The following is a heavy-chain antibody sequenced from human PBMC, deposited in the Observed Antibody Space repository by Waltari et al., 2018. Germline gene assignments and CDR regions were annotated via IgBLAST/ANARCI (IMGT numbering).Heavy chain of an antibody. V-gene: IGHV3-66*02. CDR2: RYSGGTA. CDR3: ARDLGMIRGVSENFYYGMDV. CDR1: GFSVSSNY. Sequence: EVQLVESGGGLVQPGGSLRLSCAASGFSVSSNYLSWVRQAPGKGLEWVSVRYSGGTAYYRGSVRGRFTISSDTSKNTVYLQMNSLTAEDTAVYFCARDLGMIRGVSENFYYGMDVWGQGTTVTVSS. J-gene: IGHJ6*02. D-gene: IGHD3-10*01.